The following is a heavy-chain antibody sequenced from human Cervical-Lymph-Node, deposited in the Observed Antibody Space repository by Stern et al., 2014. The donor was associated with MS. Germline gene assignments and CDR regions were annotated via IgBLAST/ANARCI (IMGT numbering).Heavy chain of an antibody. CDR3: AKVAWELLGAFDI. D-gene: IGHD2-15*01. CDR2: INPSTGAT. V-gene: IGHV1-2*02. Sequence: QVQLVQSGAEVKKPGASVTVSCKASGYTFIDYYIPWVRQAPGQGFECLGWINPSTGATNYGQKFQGRVTMTRDTSINTAYVELRRLRSDDTAVYFCAKVAWELLGAFDIWGQGTLITVSS. CDR1: GYTFIDYY. J-gene: IGHJ3*02.